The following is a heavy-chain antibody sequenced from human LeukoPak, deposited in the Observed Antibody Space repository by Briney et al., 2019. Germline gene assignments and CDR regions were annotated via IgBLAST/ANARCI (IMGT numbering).Heavy chain of an antibody. D-gene: IGHD4-17*01. CDR1: GFTLSIYR. CDR2: IISDGRRR. CDR3: GTGMSTVTTGIGY. V-gene: IGHV3-74*01. J-gene: IGHJ4*02. Sequence: PGGSLRLSCAASGFTLSIYRMHCVRQAPGKGLGWVSRIISDGRRRSYADSVKDRFTISRDNAKNKLYLEMNSLRAEGTAVYSCGTGMSTVTTGIGYWGQGTLVTVSS.